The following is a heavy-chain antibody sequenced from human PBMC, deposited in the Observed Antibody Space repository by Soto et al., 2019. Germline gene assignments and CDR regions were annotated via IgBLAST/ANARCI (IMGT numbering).Heavy chain of an antibody. D-gene: IGHD3-3*01. CDR1: GFSFGTYW. J-gene: IGHJ4*02. CDR2: IKQDGSER. V-gene: IGHV3-7*01. Sequence: PGGSLRLSCAVSGFSFGTYWMSWVRQAPGKGLEWLASIKQDGSERYYLDSVKGRFTISGDNAKNSVSLQMNSLRADDTGVYYCARRPENFWSGYPEAFDYWGPGTLVTVSS. CDR3: ARRPENFWSGYPEAFDY.